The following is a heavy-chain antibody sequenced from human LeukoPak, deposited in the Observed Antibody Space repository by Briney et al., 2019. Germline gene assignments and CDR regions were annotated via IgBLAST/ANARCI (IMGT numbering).Heavy chain of an antibody. V-gene: IGHV3-73*01. D-gene: IGHD3-3*01. CDR3: KTYKSGHY. J-gene: IGHJ4*02. CDR2: ITTKANRYAT. Sequence: WGTLKLSCAASGFALTGCDMHGVRPASAKGLKKGGRITTKANRYATAYAASLKGRFTISRHESKNTAYLQMNSLRTEDTAVYSCKTYKSGHYWGQGNLVTVYS. CDR1: GFALTGCD.